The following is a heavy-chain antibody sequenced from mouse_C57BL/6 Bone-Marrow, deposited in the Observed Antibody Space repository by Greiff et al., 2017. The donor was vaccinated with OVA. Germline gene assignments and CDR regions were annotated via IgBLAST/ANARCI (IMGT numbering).Heavy chain of an antibody. CDR1: GYAFSSYW. CDR2: IYPGDGDT. J-gene: IGHJ2*01. CDR3: ARDYYGSSYYFDY. D-gene: IGHD1-1*01. Sequence: VKLMESGAELVKPGASVKISCKASGYAFSSYWMNWVKQRPGKGLEWIGQIYPGDGDTNYNGKFKGKATLTADKSSSTAYMQLGSLTSEDSAVYFCARDYYGSSYYFDYWGQGTTLTVSS. V-gene: IGHV1-80*01.